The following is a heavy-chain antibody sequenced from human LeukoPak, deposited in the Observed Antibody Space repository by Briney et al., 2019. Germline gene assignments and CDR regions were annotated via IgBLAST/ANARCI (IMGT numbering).Heavy chain of an antibody. CDR1: VGSFSGYY. CDR2: INHSGST. CDR3: ARGYYGSGSHCCHMDV. Sequence: PSETLSLACAVYVGSFSGYYWSWIRQPPGKGLEWIGEINHSGSTNYNSSLKSRVTISVDTSKNQFSLKLSSVTAADTAVYYCARGYYGSGSHCCHMDVWGKGTTITVS. D-gene: IGHD3-10*01. V-gene: IGHV4-34*01. J-gene: IGHJ6*03.